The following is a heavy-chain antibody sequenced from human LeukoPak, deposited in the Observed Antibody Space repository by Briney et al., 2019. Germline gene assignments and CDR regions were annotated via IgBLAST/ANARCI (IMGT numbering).Heavy chain of an antibody. V-gene: IGHV1-46*01. CDR2: INPRGDTT. CDR3: ARRRAGPECAFDI. D-gene: IGHD3-3*01. Sequence: ASVKVSCKASGYTFTAYYMHWVRQAPGQGPEWMGIINPRGDTTTYAQIFQGRVNITRDMSTNTVYMELSSLRSDDTAVYYCARRRAGPECAFDIWGQGTLVTVSS. CDR1: GYTFTAYY. J-gene: IGHJ3*02.